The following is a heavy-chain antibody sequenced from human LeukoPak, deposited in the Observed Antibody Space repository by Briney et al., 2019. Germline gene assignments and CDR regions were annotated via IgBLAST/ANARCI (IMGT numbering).Heavy chain of an antibody. CDR3: SREGGPFSPFGF. CDR2: ISLRGLT. V-gene: IGHV4-4*02. Sequence: SGTLSLTCGVSGGSISGTNWWSWVRQPPGQGLEWIGEISLRGLTNYNPSLRSRLTMSLDEYKNQVSLNLTSVTAADTAVYYCSREGGPFSPFGFWGQGTLVSVHS. D-gene: IGHD2-15*01. CDR1: GGSISGTNW. J-gene: IGHJ4*02.